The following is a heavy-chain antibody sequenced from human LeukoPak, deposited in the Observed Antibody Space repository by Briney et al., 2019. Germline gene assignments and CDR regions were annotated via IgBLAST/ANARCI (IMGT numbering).Heavy chain of an antibody. V-gene: IGHV4-4*02. Sequence: SGTLSLTFAVSGGSISSSNWWSWVRQPPGKGLEWIGEIYHSGSTNYNPSLKSRVTISVDKYKKQFSLKLSSVTAADTAVYYCARVPFLWVKGMDVWGQGTKVTVSS. J-gene: IGHJ6*02. CDR3: ARVPFLWVKGMDV. CDR1: GGSISSSNW. CDR2: IYHSGST. D-gene: IGHD3-10*01.